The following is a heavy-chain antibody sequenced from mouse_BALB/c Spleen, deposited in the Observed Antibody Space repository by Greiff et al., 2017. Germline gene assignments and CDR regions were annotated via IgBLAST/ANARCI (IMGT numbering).Heavy chain of an antibody. V-gene: IGHV2-6-4*01. CDR3: ARNNYRYDAMDY. CDR1: GFSLSRYS. CDR2: IWGGGST. J-gene: IGHJ4*01. Sequence: QVTLKESGPGLVAPSQSLSITCTVSGFSLSRYSVHWVRQPPGKGLEWLGMIWGGGSTDYNSALKSRLSISKDNSKSQVFFKMNSLQADDTAIYYCARNNYRYDAMDYWGQGTSVTVSS. D-gene: IGHD2-14*01.